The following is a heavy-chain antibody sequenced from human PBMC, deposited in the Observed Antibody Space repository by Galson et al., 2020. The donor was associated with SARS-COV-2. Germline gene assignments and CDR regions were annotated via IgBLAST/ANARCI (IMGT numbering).Heavy chain of an antibody. CDR3: AKQQLDGMDV. CDR2: ISSSGDYI. D-gene: IGHD1-1*01. J-gene: IGHJ6*02. CDR1: SGFNFRSYT. V-gene: IGHV3-21*01. Sequence: AGGSLRLSCAASSGFNFRSYTMNWVRQTPGKGLEWVSSISSSGDYIYYADSVKGRFVVSRDNAQMSLSLQMNSLRAGDTAVYYCAKQQLDGMDVWGQGTTVIVSS.